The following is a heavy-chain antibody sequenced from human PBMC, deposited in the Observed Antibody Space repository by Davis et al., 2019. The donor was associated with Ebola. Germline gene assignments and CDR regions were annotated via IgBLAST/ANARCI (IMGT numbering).Heavy chain of an antibody. J-gene: IGHJ6*02. Sequence: GESLKISCAASGFNFNKYAMSWVRQAPGKGLEWVSSISTTGGSTYYADSVKGRFTISRDNSKNTLYLQMNSLRAEDTAVYYCAREVLRFLEYGMDVWGQGTTVTVSS. CDR2: ISTTGGST. V-gene: IGHV3-23*01. D-gene: IGHD3-3*01. CDR1: GFNFNKYA. CDR3: AREVLRFLEYGMDV.